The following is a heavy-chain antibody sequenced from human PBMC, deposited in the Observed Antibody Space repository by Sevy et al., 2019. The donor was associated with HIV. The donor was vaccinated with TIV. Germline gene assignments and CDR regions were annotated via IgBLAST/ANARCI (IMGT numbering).Heavy chain of an antibody. V-gene: IGHV3-15*01. D-gene: IGHD4-17*01. J-gene: IGHJ4*02. Sequence: GGSLRLSCAASGFTFSNAWMSWVRQAPGKGLEWVGRIKSKTDGGTTDYAAPVKGRFTISRHDSKNTLYLQMNSLKTEDTAVYYCTNEVTTDYFDYWGQGTLVTVSS. CDR2: IKSKTDGGTT. CDR1: GFTFSNAW. CDR3: TNEVTTDYFDY.